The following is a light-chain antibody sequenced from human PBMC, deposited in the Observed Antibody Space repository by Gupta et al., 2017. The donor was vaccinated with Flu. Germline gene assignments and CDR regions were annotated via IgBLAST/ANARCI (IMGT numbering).Light chain of an antibody. Sequence: EIVITHSPATLSVSPGERATLSCRASQSVSSNLAWYQQRPGQAPRRLIYGASTRDPSLKARFSGRGCGREVTLTISSRQAEDFAVYYCQQEYNWPPHTFGQGTRMEIK. CDR1: QSVSSN. V-gene: IGKV3-15*01. CDR3: QQEYNWPPHT. J-gene: IGKJ5*01. CDR2: GAS.